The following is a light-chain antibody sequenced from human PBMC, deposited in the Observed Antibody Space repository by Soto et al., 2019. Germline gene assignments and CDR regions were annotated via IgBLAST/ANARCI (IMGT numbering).Light chain of an antibody. V-gene: IGLV2-14*03. Sequence: QSALTQPASVSGSPGQSIAISCTGTSSDVGGYNSVSWYQQHPGKAPKLMIYNVSNRPSGVSDRFSGSKSGNTASLTISGLQAEDEADYYCSSYTSSNTYVVGTGTKVTVL. CDR2: NVS. CDR3: SSYTSSNTYV. CDR1: SSDVGGYNS. J-gene: IGLJ1*01.